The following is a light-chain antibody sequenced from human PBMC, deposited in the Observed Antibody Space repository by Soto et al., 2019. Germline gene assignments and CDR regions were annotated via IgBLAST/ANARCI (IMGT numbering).Light chain of an antibody. Sequence: QSVLTQPPSASGSPVQSVTISCTGTSSDVGGYNYVSWYQQHPGKAPKLMIYEVSKRPSGVPDRFSGSKSGNTASLTVSGRQAEDESDYYCSSYAGSTLFGGGTKLTVL. CDR1: SSDVGGYNY. V-gene: IGLV2-8*01. J-gene: IGLJ2*01. CDR3: SSYAGSTL. CDR2: EVS.